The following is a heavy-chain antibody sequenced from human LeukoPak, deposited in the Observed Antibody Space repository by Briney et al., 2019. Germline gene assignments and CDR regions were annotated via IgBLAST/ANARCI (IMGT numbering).Heavy chain of an antibody. V-gene: IGHV3-21*01. CDR1: GFTFSSYS. D-gene: IGHD2-21*02. CDR3: NIVVVTATAFDY. Sequence: SGGSLRLSCAASGFTFSSYSMNWVRQAPGKGLEWVSSISSSSSYIYYADSVKGRFTISRDNAKNSLYLQMNSLRAEDTAVYYCNIVVVTATAFDYWGQGTLVTVSS. CDR2: ISSSSSYI. J-gene: IGHJ4*02.